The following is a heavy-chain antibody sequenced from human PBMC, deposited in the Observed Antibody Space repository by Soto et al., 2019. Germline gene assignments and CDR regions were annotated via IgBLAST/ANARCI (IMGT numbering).Heavy chain of an antibody. J-gene: IGHJ4*02. V-gene: IGHV3-33*05. CDR2: TSYDGSNN. CDR1: GFTFRSYV. CDR3: ARWGTTGGLDV. Sequence: QVQLVESGGGVVQPGTSLRLSCVGSGFTFRSYVIHWVRQAPGKGLEWVALTSYDGSNNFYGDSVKGRFTISRDNSRKTVERQMDSLRLADTALYYCARWGTTGGLDVWGQGTLVSVSS. D-gene: IGHD3-16*01.